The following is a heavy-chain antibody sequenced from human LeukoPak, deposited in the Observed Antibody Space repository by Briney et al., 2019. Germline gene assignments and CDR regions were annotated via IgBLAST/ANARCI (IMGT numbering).Heavy chain of an antibody. Sequence: GGSLSLSCAASGVTFSSYAMSWVRQAPGKGLEWVSSISSRGVATYYADSVKGRFTISRDNSKNTLCLQMNGLRAEDTALYYCARGVDAWGNNRQYYFDYWGQGTLVTVSS. CDR2: ISSRGVAT. CDR1: GVTFSSYA. V-gene: IGHV3-23*01. D-gene: IGHD3-16*02. CDR3: ARGVDAWGNNRQYYFDY. J-gene: IGHJ4*02.